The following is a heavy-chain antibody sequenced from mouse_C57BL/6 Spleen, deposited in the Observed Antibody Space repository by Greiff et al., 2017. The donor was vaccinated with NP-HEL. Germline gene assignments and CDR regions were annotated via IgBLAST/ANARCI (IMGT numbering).Heavy chain of an antibody. Sequence: EVHLVESGGGLVKPGGSLKLSCAASGFTFSSYAMSWVRQTPEKRLEWVATISDGGSYTYYPDNVKGRFTISRDNAKNNLYLQMSHLKSEDTAMYYCARDYYGSSYVFAYWGQGTLVTVSA. J-gene: IGHJ3*01. CDR3: ARDYYGSSYVFAY. D-gene: IGHD1-1*01. CDR1: GFTFSSYA. V-gene: IGHV5-4*01. CDR2: ISDGGSYT.